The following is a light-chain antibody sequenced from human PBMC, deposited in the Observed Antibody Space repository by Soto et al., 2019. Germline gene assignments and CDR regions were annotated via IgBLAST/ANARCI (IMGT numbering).Light chain of an antibody. CDR3: QQYDNLPP. Sequence: DTQMTQSPSSLSASVGDRVTITCQASQDTSNYLNWYQQKPGKAPKLLIYDASNLETGVPSRFSGSGSGTDFTFTISSLQPEDIATYYCQQYDNLPPFGGGTKVEIK. J-gene: IGKJ4*01. CDR1: QDTSNY. V-gene: IGKV1-33*01. CDR2: DAS.